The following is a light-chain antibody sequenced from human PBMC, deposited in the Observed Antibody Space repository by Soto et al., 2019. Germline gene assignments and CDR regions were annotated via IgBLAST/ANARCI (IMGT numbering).Light chain of an antibody. Sequence: DIQMTQSPSTLSVSVGDTVTITCRASQSISSWLAWYQQKPGKAPKLLIYDASSLESGVPSRFSGSGSGTEFTLTISSLQSEDSAVYYCQQYDKWPPRTFGQGTKVDIK. CDR2: DAS. CDR1: QSISSW. V-gene: IGKV1-5*01. CDR3: QQYDKWPPRT. J-gene: IGKJ1*01.